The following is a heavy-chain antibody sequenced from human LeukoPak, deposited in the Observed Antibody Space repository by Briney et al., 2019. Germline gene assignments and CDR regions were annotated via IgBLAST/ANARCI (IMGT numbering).Heavy chain of an antibody. D-gene: IGHD1-26*01. CDR1: GFTFDDYG. CDR2: INWIGDTT. Sequence: GGSLRLSCAASGFTFDDYGMTWVRQVQGKELEWIAEINWIGDTTRYGDSVKGRFTISRDNAKNSLFLQMNSLRAEDTAVYYCARAYTGNYYPDYWGQGTLVTVSS. J-gene: IGHJ4*02. V-gene: IGHV3-20*04. CDR3: ARAYTGNYYPDY.